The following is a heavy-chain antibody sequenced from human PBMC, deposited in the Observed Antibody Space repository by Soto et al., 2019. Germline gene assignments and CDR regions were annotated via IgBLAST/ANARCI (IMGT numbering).Heavy chain of an antibody. D-gene: IGHD3-9*01. Sequence: QVQLQQWGAGLLKPSETLSLTCAVYGGSFSGYYWRWIRQPPGKGLEWIGEINHSGSTNYNPSLKSRVTISVDTSKNQFSLKLSSVTAADTAVYYCARGVRYFDWLLSYGMDVWGQGTTVTVSS. J-gene: IGHJ6*02. CDR2: INHSGST. V-gene: IGHV4-34*01. CDR1: GGSFSGYY. CDR3: ARGVRYFDWLLSYGMDV.